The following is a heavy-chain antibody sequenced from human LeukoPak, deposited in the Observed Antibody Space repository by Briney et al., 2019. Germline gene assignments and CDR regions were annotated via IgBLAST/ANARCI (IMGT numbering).Heavy chain of an antibody. Sequence: SETLSLTCTVSGYSISSGYYWGWIRQPPGKGLEWIGSIYHSGSTYYNPSLKSRVTISVDTSKNRFSLKLSSVTAADTAVYYCARQGLQQLVDYWGQGTLVTVSS. J-gene: IGHJ4*02. CDR1: GYSISSGYY. CDR3: ARQGLQQLVDY. V-gene: IGHV4-38-2*02. D-gene: IGHD6-13*01. CDR2: IYHSGST.